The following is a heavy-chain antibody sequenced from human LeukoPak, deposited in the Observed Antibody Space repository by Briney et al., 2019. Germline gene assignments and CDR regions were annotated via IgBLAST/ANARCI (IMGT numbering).Heavy chain of an antibody. V-gene: IGHV4-59*08. Sequence: TSETLSLTCTVSGGSISSYYWSWIRQPPGKGLEWIGYIYYSGSTNYNPSLKSRVTISVDTSKNQFSLKLSSVTAADTAVYYCASTVWGYSGYDTGNFDYWGQGTLVTVSS. CDR3: ASTVWGYSGYDTGNFDY. CDR2: IYYSGST. D-gene: IGHD5-12*01. CDR1: GGSISSYY. J-gene: IGHJ4*02.